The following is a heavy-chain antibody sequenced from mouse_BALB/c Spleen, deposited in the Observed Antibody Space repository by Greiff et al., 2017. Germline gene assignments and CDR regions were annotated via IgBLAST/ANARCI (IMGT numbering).Heavy chain of an antibody. D-gene: IGHD2-4*01. Sequence: DLVKPGASVKLSCKASGYTFTSYWINWIKQRPGQGLEWIGRIAPGSGSTYYNEMFKGKATLTVDTSSSTAYIQLSSLSSEDSAVYFCAVIKGFAYWGQGTLVTVSA. J-gene: IGHJ3*01. CDR1: GYTFTSYW. CDR2: IAPGSGST. CDR3: AVIKGFAY. V-gene: IGHV1S41*01.